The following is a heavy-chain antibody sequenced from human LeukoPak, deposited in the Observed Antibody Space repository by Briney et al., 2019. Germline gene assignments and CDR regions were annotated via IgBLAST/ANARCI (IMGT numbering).Heavy chain of an antibody. CDR2: IYSGGST. Sequence: GGSLRLSCAASGFTVSSNYMSWVRQAPGKGLEWVSVIYSGGSTYYADSVKGRFTISRDNSKNTLYLQMNSLRAEDTAVYYCARDSYGSGSYYTLGAFDIWGQGTMVTVSS. J-gene: IGHJ3*02. CDR1: GFTVSSNY. CDR3: ARDSYGSGSYYTLGAFDI. D-gene: IGHD3-10*01. V-gene: IGHV3-53*01.